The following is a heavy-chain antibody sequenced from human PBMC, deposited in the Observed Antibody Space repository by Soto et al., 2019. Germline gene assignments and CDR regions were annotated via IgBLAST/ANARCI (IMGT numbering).Heavy chain of an antibody. CDR2: IKQDGSEK. D-gene: IGHD3-22*01. CDR3: ARVDYYYDSSGYYYVFDY. CDR1: GFTFSISW. V-gene: IGHV3-7*05. Sequence: GWSMRISCAASGFTFSISWVNGVRQAPGKGLEWVANIKQDGSEKYYVDSVKGRFTISRDNAKNSLYLQMNSLRAEDTAVYFCARVDYYYDSSGYYYVFDYWGQGTPVTVSS. J-gene: IGHJ4*02.